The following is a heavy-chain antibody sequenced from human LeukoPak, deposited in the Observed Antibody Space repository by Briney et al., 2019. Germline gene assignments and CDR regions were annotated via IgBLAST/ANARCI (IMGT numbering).Heavy chain of an antibody. D-gene: IGHD5-12*01. J-gene: IGHJ5*02. Sequence: ASVKASCKASGYTFTSYDINWVRQATGQGLECMGWMNPNSGNTGYAQKFQGRVTMTRNTSISTAYMELSSLRSEDTAVYYCARGLGGYQPLNWFDPWGQGTLVTVSS. CDR1: GYTFTSYD. V-gene: IGHV1-8*01. CDR3: ARGLGGYQPLNWFDP. CDR2: MNPNSGNT.